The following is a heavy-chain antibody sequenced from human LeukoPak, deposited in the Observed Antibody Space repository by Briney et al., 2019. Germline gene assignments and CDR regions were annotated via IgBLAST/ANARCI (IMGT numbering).Heavy chain of an antibody. CDR3: TGGYGDYVH. CDR2: IKSKTDGRTT. V-gene: IGHV3-15*01. Sequence: PGRSLRLSCAASGFTFSNAWMSWVRQAPGKGLEWVGRIKSKTDGRTTDYAAPVKGRFTISRDDSKKTRYLQMNSLKTEDTAVYYCTGGYGDYVHWGQGTLVTVSS. CDR1: GFTFSNAW. D-gene: IGHD4-17*01. J-gene: IGHJ4*02.